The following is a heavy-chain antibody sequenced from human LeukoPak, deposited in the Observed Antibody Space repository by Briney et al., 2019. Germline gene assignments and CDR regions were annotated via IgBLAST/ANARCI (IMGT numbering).Heavy chain of an antibody. D-gene: IGHD3-10*01. Sequence: GGSLRLSCAASGFTFDDYAMHWVRQAPGKGLEWVSGISWNSGSIGYADSVKGRFTISRDNAKNSLYLQMNSLRAEDTALYYCAKGLSSDGSGNWDAFDIWGQGTMVTVSS. J-gene: IGHJ3*02. CDR1: GFTFDDYA. CDR3: AKGLSSDGSGNWDAFDI. V-gene: IGHV3-9*01. CDR2: ISWNSGSI.